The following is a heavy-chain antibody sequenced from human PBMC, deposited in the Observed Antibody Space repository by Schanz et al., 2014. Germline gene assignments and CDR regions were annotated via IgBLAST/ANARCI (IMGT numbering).Heavy chain of an antibody. CDR3: ARGYCAGTSCPIFDS. D-gene: IGHD2-2*01. Sequence: QVHLVQSASELKNPGASVKVSCKTSGYSFSTYAMNWVRQAPGQGLEWMGWINTKTGNPTYAQGFTGRFVFSLDTSVSTTHLQITNLKADDTAVYYCARGYCAGTSCPIFDSWGQGTLVTVSS. CDR2: INTKTGNP. V-gene: IGHV7-4-1*02. J-gene: IGHJ4*02. CDR1: GYSFSTYA.